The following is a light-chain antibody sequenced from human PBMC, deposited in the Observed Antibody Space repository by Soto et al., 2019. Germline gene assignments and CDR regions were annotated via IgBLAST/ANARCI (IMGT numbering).Light chain of an antibody. J-gene: IGLJ1*01. Sequence: QSVLTQPASVSGSPGQSITISCTGTSSDVGAYDFVSWYQQHPGKAPKLIIYEVSNRPSGVSNRFSGSKSGDTASLTISGLQAEDEADYFCCSYAGTVAYVFGTGTKVTVL. CDR2: EVS. V-gene: IGLV2-23*02. CDR3: CSYAGTVAYV. CDR1: SSDVGAYDF.